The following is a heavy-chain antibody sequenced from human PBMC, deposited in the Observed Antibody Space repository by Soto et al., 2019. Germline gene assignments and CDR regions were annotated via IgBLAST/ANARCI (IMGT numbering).Heavy chain of an antibody. CDR1: GDSIGSGEYY. D-gene: IGHD3-10*01. J-gene: IGHJ4*02. V-gene: IGHV4-31*03. CDR3: ARRPTGSGSSYFEI. Sequence: QVHLQESGPGLVKPSETLSLTCSVSGDSIGSGEYYWNWIRHHPEKGLEWIGFVHHSGSTFYNPSLESRVSISNDTSQNQFSLKVTSVTSADTAVYYCARRPTGSGSSYFEIWGQGTLITVSS. CDR2: VHHSGST.